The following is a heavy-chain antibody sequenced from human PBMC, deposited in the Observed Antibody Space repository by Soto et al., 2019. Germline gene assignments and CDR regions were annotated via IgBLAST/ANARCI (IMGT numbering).Heavy chain of an antibody. V-gene: IGHV3-30-3*01. CDR2: ISYDGSNK. D-gene: IGHD6-13*01. CDR1: GFTFSSYA. CDR3: AREEIAAAGQNNWFDP. Sequence: GGSLRLSCAASGFTFSSYAMHWVRQAPGKGLEWVAVISYDGSNKYYADSVKGRFTISRDNSKNTRYLQMNSLRAEDTAVYYCAREEIAAAGQNNWFDPWGQGTLVTVSS. J-gene: IGHJ5*02.